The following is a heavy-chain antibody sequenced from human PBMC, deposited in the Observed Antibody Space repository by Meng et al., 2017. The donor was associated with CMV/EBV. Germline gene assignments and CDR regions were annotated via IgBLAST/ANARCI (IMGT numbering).Heavy chain of an antibody. V-gene: IGHV3-15*01. CDR1: GFTFSNAW. CDR2: IKSKTDGGTT. D-gene: IGHD1-1*01. J-gene: IGHJ3*02. Sequence: GGSLRLSCAASGFTFSNAWMSWVRQAPGKGLEWVGRIKSKTDGGTTDYAAPVKGRFTISRDDSKNTLYLQMNSLKTEDTAVYYCTTDGGVRWNPSGSSFDIWGQGTMVTVSS. CDR3: TTDGGVRWNPSGSSFDI.